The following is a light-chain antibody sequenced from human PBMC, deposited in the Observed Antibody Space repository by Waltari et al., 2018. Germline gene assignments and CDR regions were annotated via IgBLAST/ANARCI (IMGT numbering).Light chain of an antibody. V-gene: IGKV1-9*01. Sequence: IQLTQSPSSLSASVGDSVTITCRASQDIRNSLAWYQQKPGKAPKLLIYAASTLQSGVPSTFSGGGSGTDFTLTISSLQSEDFATYYCQELNGYPPTFGGGTKVEIK. CDR3: QELNGYPPT. CDR1: QDIRNS. J-gene: IGKJ4*01. CDR2: AAS.